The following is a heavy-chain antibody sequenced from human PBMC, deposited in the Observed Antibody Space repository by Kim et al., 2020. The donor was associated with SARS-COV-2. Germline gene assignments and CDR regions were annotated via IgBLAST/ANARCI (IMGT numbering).Heavy chain of an antibody. D-gene: IGHD3-3*01. CDR3: ARDPDLPPPPQP. J-gene: IGHJ5*02. Sequence: GGSLRLSCAASGFTFSSYSMNWVRQAPGKGLEWVSSISSSSSYIYYADSVKGRFTISRDNAKNSLYLQMNSLRAEDTAVYYCARDPDLPPPPQPWGQGTLVTVSS. V-gene: IGHV3-21*01. CDR2: ISSSSSYI. CDR1: GFTFSSYS.